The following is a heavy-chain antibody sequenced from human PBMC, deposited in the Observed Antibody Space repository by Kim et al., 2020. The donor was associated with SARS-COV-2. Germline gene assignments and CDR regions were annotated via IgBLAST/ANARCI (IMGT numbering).Heavy chain of an antibody. CDR2: IKSKTDGGTT. Sequence: GGSLRLSCAASGFTFSNAWMSWVRQAPGKGLEWVGRIKSKTDGGTTDYAAPVKGRFTISRDDSKNTLYLQMNSLKTEDTAVYYCTTDFKWYYYDSSGYYFFRGFDAFDIWGQGTMVTVSS. CDR3: TTDFKWYYYDSSGYYFFRGFDAFDI. J-gene: IGHJ3*02. D-gene: IGHD3-22*01. CDR1: GFTFSNAW. V-gene: IGHV3-15*01.